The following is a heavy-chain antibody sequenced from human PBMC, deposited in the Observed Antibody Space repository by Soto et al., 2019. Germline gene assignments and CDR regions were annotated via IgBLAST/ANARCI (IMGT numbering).Heavy chain of an antibody. Sequence: GASVKVSCKASGYTFTGYYMHWVRQAPGQGLEWMGWINPNSGGTNYAQKFQGWVTMTRDTSISTAYMELSRLRSDDTAVYYCARGGAATLLVPSYYYYGMDVWGQGTTVTVSS. D-gene: IGHD6-25*01. CDR2: INPNSGGT. CDR1: GYTFTGYY. V-gene: IGHV1-2*04. CDR3: ARGGAATLLVPSYYYYGMDV. J-gene: IGHJ6*02.